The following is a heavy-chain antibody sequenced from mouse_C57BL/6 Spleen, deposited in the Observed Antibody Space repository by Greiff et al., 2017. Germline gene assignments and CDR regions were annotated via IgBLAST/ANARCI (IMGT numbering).Heavy chain of an antibody. J-gene: IGHJ4*01. V-gene: IGHV1-55*01. CDR2: IYPGSGST. CDR1: GYTFTSYW. Sequence: QVQLKQPGAELVKPGASVKMSCKASGYTFTSYWITWVKQRPGQGLEWIGDIYPGSGSTNYNEKFKSKATLTVDTSSSTAYMQLSSLTSEDSAVYYCARVSWDDYYAMDYWGQGTSVTVSS. D-gene: IGHD4-1*01. CDR3: ARVSWDDYYAMDY.